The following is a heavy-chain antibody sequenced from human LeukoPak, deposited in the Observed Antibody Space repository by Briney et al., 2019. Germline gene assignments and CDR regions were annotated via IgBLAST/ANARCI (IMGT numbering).Heavy chain of an antibody. CDR2: IYPGDSET. CDR1: GYRFSSYW. J-gene: IGHJ4*02. D-gene: IGHD2-15*01. CDR3: VRALGXXXXGSXXXXDX. V-gene: IGHV5-51*01. Sequence: GESLKISCKGSGYRFSSYWIGWVRQMPGKGLEWMGIIYPGDSETRYSPSFQGQVTISADKSISTAYLQWSSLKASDTAMYYCVRALGXXXXGSXXXXDXXGXGTLVTVSS.